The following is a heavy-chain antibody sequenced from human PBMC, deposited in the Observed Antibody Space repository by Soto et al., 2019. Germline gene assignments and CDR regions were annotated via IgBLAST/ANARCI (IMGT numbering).Heavy chain of an antibody. CDR1: SGSISSYY. V-gene: IGHV4-59*01. D-gene: IGHD6-13*01. CDR2: IYYSGII. Sequence: QVQLQESGPGLVKPSETLSLTCTVSSGSISSYYWSWIRQAPGKGLEWIGYIYYSGIINYNPSLKSRVTTSLDTSKNQFSLKLSSVTAADTAVYYCARGGAYSSSWYGNWGQGTLVTVSS. CDR3: ARGGAYSSSWYGN. J-gene: IGHJ4*02.